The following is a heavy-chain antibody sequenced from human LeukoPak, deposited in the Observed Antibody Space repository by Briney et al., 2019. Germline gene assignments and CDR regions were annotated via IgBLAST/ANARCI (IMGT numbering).Heavy chain of an antibody. Sequence: SETLSLTCAVYGGSFSGYYWSWIRQPPGRGLEWFGEINHSGSTNDHPSLKSRVTISVDTSKNQFSLKLSSVTAADTAIYYCARGLRTLIAARPSAFDIWGQGTMVTVSS. CDR2: INHSGST. J-gene: IGHJ3*02. V-gene: IGHV4-34*01. CDR3: ARGLRTLIAARPSAFDI. CDR1: GGSFSGYY. D-gene: IGHD6-6*01.